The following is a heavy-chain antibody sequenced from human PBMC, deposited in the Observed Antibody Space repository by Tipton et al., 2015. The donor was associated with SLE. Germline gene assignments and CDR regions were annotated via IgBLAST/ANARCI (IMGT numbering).Heavy chain of an antibody. CDR1: GGSISSGSYY. CDR2: IYTSGST. J-gene: IGHJ4*02. Sequence: TLFLTCTVSGGSISSGSYYWSWLRQPAGKGLEWIGRIYTSGSTNYNPSLKSRVTISVDTSKNQFSLKLSSVTAADTAVYYCARVRYSGHDEAYYFDYWGQGTLVTVSS. V-gene: IGHV4-61*02. D-gene: IGHD5-12*01. CDR3: ARVRYSGHDEAYYFDY.